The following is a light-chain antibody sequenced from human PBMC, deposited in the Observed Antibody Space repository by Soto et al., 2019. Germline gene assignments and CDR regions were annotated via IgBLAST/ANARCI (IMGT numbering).Light chain of an antibody. J-gene: IGLJ1*01. CDR3: ASYPTSSTLV. CDR1: SSDVGRYRY. Sequence: QSALTQPPSVSGSTGQSITISCTGSSSDVGRYRYVAWYQHHPGKAPKLMIYEVTNRPSGISNRFSGSTSGNTASLTISGLQAEDEADYFCASYPTSSTLVFGTGTKLTVL. V-gene: IGLV2-14*01. CDR2: EVT.